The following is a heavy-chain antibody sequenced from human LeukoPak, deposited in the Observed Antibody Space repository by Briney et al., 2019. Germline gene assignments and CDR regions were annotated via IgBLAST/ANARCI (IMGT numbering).Heavy chain of an antibody. D-gene: IGHD6-6*01. J-gene: IGHJ6*04. V-gene: IGHV1-69*13. CDR1: GGTFSSYA. CDR3: ASSSADHYYYYYGVDV. CDR2: IIPIFGTA. Sequence: ASVKVSCKASGGTFSSYAISWVRQAPGQGLEWMGGIIPIFGTANYARKFQGRVTITADESTSTAYMELSSLRSEDTAVYYCASSSADHYYYYYGVDVWGKGTTVTVSS.